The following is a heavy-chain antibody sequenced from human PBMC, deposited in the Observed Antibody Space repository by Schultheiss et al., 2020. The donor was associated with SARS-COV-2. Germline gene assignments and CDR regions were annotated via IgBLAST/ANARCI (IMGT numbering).Heavy chain of an antibody. CDR2: ISGSGGST. CDR1: GFTFSSYA. V-gene: IGHV3-23*01. Sequence: GGSLRLSCAASGFTFSSYAMSWVRQAPGKGLEWVSAISGSGGSTYYADSVKGRFTISRDNSKNTLYLQMNSLRAEDTAVYYCAKNRPYCSSTSCYFAHKIAPVEIGWFDPWGQGTLVTVSS. CDR3: AKNRPYCSSTSCYFAHKIAPVEIGWFDP. D-gene: IGHD2-2*01. J-gene: IGHJ5*02.